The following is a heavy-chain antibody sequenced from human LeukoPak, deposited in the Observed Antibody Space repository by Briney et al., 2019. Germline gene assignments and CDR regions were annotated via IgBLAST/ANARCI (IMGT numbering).Heavy chain of an antibody. J-gene: IGHJ6*02. V-gene: IGHV4-34*01. D-gene: IGHD2-15*01. Sequence: SEILSLTCAVYGGSFSGYYWSWIRQPPGKGLEWIGEINHSGSTNYNPSLKSRVTISVDTSKNQFSLKLSSVTAADTAVYYCARDTGDIVVVVAAYRDYYYGMDVWGQGTTVTVSS. CDR1: GGSFSGYY. CDR3: ARDTGDIVVVVAAYRDYYYGMDV. CDR2: INHSGST.